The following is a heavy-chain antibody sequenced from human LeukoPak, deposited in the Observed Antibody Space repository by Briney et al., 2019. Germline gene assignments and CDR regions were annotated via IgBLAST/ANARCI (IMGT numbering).Heavy chain of an antibody. Sequence: PGGSLRLSWAASGLTFSSYAMHGVRQAPGKGLERGAVISYNGSNKYYADSVKGRFTISRDNSKNTLYLQMNSLRAEGTAVYYCASFTNVDTAMAPWAYFDYWGQGTLVTVSS. D-gene: IGHD5-18*01. CDR2: ISYNGSNK. CDR1: GLTFSSYA. CDR3: ASFTNVDTAMAPWAYFDY. V-gene: IGHV3-30-3*01. J-gene: IGHJ4*02.